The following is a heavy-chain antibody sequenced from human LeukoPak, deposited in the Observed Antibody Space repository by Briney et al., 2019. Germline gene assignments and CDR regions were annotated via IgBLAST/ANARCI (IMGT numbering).Heavy chain of an antibody. J-gene: IGHJ6*03. Sequence: ASVKVSCKASGYTFTSYYMHWVRQAPGQGLEWMGIINPSGGSTSYAQKFQGRVTMTRDMSTSTVYMELSSLRSEDTAVYYCARDGWSSSSGGRDYDVYYYYYMDVWGKGTTVTVSS. CDR1: GYTFTSYY. CDR2: INPSGGST. D-gene: IGHD6-6*01. V-gene: IGHV1-46*01. CDR3: ARDGWSSSSGGRDYDVYYYYYMDV.